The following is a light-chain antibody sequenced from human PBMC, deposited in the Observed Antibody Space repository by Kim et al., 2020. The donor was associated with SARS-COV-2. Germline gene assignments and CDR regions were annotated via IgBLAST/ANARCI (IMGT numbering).Light chain of an antibody. Sequence: LSPGERATRSCRASQSVGNSLAWFQQKPGQAPRLLIFETSNRATGIPARFSGSGSGTAFTLTISSLEPEDIAVYYCQQRYNWPLTFGGGTKVDIK. J-gene: IGKJ4*01. CDR3: QQRYNWPLT. CDR1: QSVGNS. CDR2: ETS. V-gene: IGKV3-11*01.